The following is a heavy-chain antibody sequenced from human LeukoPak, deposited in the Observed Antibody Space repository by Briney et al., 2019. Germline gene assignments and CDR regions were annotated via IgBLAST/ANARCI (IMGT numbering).Heavy chain of an antibody. J-gene: IGHJ3*02. CDR1: GFTFSSYS. Sequence: GGSLRLSCAASGFTFSSYSMNWVRQAPGKGLEWVSEFTGRGGSTYYADSVKGRFTISRDNSKNTLYLQMNSLRAEDTAIYYCAKDHSGINCYGLCDHAFDIWGQGTMVTVSS. V-gene: IGHV3-23*01. CDR2: FTGRGGST. CDR3: AKDHSGINCYGLCDHAFDI. D-gene: IGHD2-2*01.